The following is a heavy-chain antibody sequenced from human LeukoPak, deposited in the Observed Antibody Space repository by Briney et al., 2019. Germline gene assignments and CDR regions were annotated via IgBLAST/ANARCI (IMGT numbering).Heavy chain of an antibody. D-gene: IGHD7-27*01. CDR3: TRDPWGPDY. Sequence: KPSETLSLTCTVSGGSISSDDDYWGWIRQPPGKGLEWIGSINYSGTNSYNPSLKSRVTISVDTSKNQFSLTLTSVTAADTAVYYCTRDPWGPDYWGQGTLVTVSS. J-gene: IGHJ4*02. CDR1: GGSISSDDDY. V-gene: IGHV4-39*02. CDR2: INYSGTN.